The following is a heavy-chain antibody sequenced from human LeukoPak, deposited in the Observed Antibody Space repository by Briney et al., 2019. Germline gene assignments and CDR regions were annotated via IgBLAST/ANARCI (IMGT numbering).Heavy chain of an antibody. J-gene: IGHJ5*02. Sequence: GESLKISCKGSGYSFTSYWIGWVRQMPGKGLVWMGIIYPGDSDTRYSPSFQGQVTISADKSISTAYLQWSSLKASDTAMYYCARRVSSGYYYSIPSNWFDPWGQGTLVTVSS. CDR3: ARRVSSGYYYSIPSNWFDP. V-gene: IGHV5-51*01. CDR1: GYSFTSYW. CDR2: IYPGDSDT. D-gene: IGHD3-22*01.